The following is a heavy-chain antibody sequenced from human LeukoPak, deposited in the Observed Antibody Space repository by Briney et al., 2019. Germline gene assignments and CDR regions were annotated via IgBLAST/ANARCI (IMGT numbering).Heavy chain of an antibody. J-gene: IGHJ4*02. Sequence: GGSLRLSCAASGFTFSSYEMNWVRQAPGKGLEWVSYISSSGSTIYYADSVKGRFTISRDNAKNSLYLQMNSLRAEDTAVYYCARDLDIVAPIRASDYWGQGTLVTVSS. D-gene: IGHD5-12*01. CDR1: GFTFSSYE. CDR2: ISSSGSTI. CDR3: ARDLDIVAPIRASDY. V-gene: IGHV3-48*03.